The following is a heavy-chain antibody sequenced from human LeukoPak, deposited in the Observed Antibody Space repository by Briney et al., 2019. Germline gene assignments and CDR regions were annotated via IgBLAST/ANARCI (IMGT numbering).Heavy chain of an antibody. J-gene: IGHJ4*02. CDR3: AKDMGYTFGHAFDY. Sequence: GGSLRLACAASGFTFSDYNMHWVRQAPGQGLEWVSLTSNDGSNKYYAVSVKGRFTISRDNTKNTLYLQMNSLRTEDTAVYYCAKDMGYTFGHAFDYWGQGTLVTVSS. CDR2: TSNDGSNK. CDR1: GFTFSDYN. D-gene: IGHD5-18*01. V-gene: IGHV3-30-3*01.